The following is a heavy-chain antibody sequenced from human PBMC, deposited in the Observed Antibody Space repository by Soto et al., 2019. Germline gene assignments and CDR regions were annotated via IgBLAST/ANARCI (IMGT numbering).Heavy chain of an antibody. V-gene: IGHV3-30-3*01. CDR1: GFIFSQYV. CDR2: ISYDATNQ. J-gene: IGHJ4*02. Sequence: QVQLVESGGGVVQPGRSLRLSCAASGFIFSQYVMHWVRQAPGKGLEWVAIISYDATNQYYADSVRGRFTISRDNSNSTVYLQMNRLSAEYTAVYYCAREGVGPYDFWSGYYVHWGQGTLVTVSS. D-gene: IGHD3-3*01. CDR3: AREGVGPYDFWSGYYVH.